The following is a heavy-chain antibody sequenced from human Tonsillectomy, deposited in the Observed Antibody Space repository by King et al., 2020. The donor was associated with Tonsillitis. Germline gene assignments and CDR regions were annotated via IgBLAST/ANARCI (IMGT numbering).Heavy chain of an antibody. CDR1: GYSISSGYY. D-gene: IGHD5-12*01. J-gene: IGHJ4*02. CDR3: ASEVGGYSAFEY. CDR2: IFHSGST. V-gene: IGHV4-38-2*01. Sequence: QLQESGPGLVKPSETLSLTCAVSGYSISSGYYWAWIRQPPGKGLEWIGSIFHSGSTYYNPSLKSRVTISVDTSKNQFSLKLSFVTAADTAVYYCASEVGGYSAFEYWGQGTLVTVSS.